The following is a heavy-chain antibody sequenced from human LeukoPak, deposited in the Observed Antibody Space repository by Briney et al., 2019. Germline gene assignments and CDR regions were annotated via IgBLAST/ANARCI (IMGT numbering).Heavy chain of an antibody. CDR2: IYYSGST. J-gene: IGHJ4*02. V-gene: IGHV4-39*01. CDR1: GGSISSSSYY. Sequence: SETLSLTCTVSGGSISSSSYYWGWIRQPPGKGLEWIGNIYYSGSTYYNPSLRSRLTISLDTSKNQFSLTLSSVTAADTAVYYCARLQYYYDSNGYYSLYYFDYWGQGTVVTVSS. D-gene: IGHD3-22*01. CDR3: ARLQYYYDSNGYYSLYYFDY.